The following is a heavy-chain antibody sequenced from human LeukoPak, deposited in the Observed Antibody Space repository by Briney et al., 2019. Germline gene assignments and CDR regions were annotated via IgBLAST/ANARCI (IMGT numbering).Heavy chain of an antibody. CDR3: VRSSDRDGYNFGY. J-gene: IGHJ4*02. Sequence: PSETLSLTCSVSGGSISSHYWSWIRQPPGKGLEWIGYLYYSGSTNYNPSLKGRVTISVHTSKEQFSLKLSSVTAADTAVYYCVRSSDRDGYNFGYWGQGTLVTVSS. V-gene: IGHV4-59*08. CDR1: GGSISSHY. CDR2: LYYSGST. D-gene: IGHD5-24*01.